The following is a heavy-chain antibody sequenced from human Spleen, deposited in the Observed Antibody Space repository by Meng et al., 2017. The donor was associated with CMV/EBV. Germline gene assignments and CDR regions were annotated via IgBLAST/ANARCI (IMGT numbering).Heavy chain of an antibody. V-gene: IGHV3-15*01. CDR1: GFTFSNAW. CDR2: IKSRTDGGTT. D-gene: IGHD5-12*01. J-gene: IGHJ3*02. CDR3: TTGSTSYLRNAFDI. Sequence: GGSLRLSCVASGFTFSNAWMSWVRQAPGKGLEWVGRIKSRTDGGTTDYGAPVKGRFTISRDDSKNTLYLQMNSLRTDDTAVYYCTTGSTSYLRNAFDIWGQGTMVTVSS.